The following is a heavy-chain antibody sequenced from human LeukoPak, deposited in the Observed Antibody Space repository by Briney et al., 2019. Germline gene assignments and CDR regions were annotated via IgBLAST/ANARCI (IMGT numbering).Heavy chain of an antibody. CDR3: ARGGSDTAMAHDY. CDR1: GFTFSSYT. Sequence: GGSLRLSCAASGFTFSSYTMNWVRQAPGKGLEWVSYISRSGSTIYYADSVKGRFTISRDNGKNSLYLQMNSLRAEDTAVYYCARGGSDTAMAHDYWGQGTLVTVSS. D-gene: IGHD5-18*01. V-gene: IGHV3-48*01. CDR2: ISRSGSTI. J-gene: IGHJ4*02.